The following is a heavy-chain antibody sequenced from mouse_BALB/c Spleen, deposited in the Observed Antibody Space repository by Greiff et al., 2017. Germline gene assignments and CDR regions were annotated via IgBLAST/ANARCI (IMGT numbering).Heavy chain of an antibody. Sequence: VQLQQSGAELVKPGASVKLSCKASGYTFTSYWMHWVKQRPGQGLEWIGEINPSNGRTNYNEKFKSKATLTVDKSSSTAYMQLSSLTSEDSAVYFCARNGGLGPWGQGTPLTVSP. CDR2: INPSNGRT. J-gene: IGHJ2*01. D-gene: IGHD4-1*01. CDR3: ARNGGLGP. CDR1: GYTFTSYW. V-gene: IGHV1S81*02.